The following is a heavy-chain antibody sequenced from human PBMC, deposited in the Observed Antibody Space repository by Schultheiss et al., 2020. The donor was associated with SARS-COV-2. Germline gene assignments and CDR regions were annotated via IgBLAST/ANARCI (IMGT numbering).Heavy chain of an antibody. Sequence: SETLSLICAVYGGSFSGDYWSWIRHPPGKGLEWIGEINHSGSTNYNPSLKSRVTISVDTSKNQFSLKLSSVTAADTAVYYCAREIRVWELRGAFDIWGQGTMVTVSS. V-gene: IGHV4-34*01. CDR3: AREIRVWELRGAFDI. J-gene: IGHJ3*02. CDR1: GGSFSGDY. CDR2: INHSGST. D-gene: IGHD1-26*01.